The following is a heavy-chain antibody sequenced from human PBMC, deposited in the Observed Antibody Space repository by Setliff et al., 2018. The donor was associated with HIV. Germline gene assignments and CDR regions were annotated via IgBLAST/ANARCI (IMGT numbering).Heavy chain of an antibody. CDR1: GDSITSTNYY. Sequence: PSETLSLTCTVSGDSITSTNYYWGWIRQPPGKGLEWIGSISYSGSTYYKSSLKSRVTISVDASKNHFSLKLSSVTAADTAVYYCARHSFPFGGKGVDYWGQGTLVTVSS. J-gene: IGHJ4*02. D-gene: IGHD2-15*01. V-gene: IGHV4-39*07. CDR3: ARHSFPFGGKGVDY. CDR2: ISYSGST.